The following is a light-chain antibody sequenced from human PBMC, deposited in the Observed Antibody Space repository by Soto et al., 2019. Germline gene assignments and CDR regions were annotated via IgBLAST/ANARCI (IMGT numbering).Light chain of an antibody. J-gene: IGKJ1*01. CDR1: QSISSSY. Sequence: EIVLTQSPGTLSLSPGERATLSCRASQSISSSYLAWYQQKPGQAPRPLIYGASSRATGIPDRFSGSGSGTDLPLTISRREPEDFAVNYCQQNVSSPWTSGQGTKVE. CDR3: QQNVSSPWT. V-gene: IGKV3-20*01. CDR2: GAS.